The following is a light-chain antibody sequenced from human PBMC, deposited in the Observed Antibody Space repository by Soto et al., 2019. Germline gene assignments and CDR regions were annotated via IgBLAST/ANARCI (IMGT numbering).Light chain of an antibody. Sequence: QSSLTQPPSVSGAPVQRVTISCTGSSSNIGAGYDLNWYQQLPGTSPKLLIYGKSNRPSGVPDRFAGSKSGTSASLAITGLQAEDEADYYCQSYDSSLXGSSVGTGTKVXV. CDR2: GKS. CDR1: SSNIGAGYD. V-gene: IGLV1-40*01. CDR3: QSYDSSLXGSS. J-gene: IGLJ1*01.